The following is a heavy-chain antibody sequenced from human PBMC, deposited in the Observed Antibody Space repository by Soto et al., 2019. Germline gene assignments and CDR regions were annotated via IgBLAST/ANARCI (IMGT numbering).Heavy chain of an antibody. J-gene: IGHJ3*02. Sequence: VKVSCKASGGTFSSYAISWVRQAPGQGLEWMGGIIPIFGTANYAQKFQGRVTITADKSTSTAYMELSSLRSEDTAVYYCARGIAARYDAFDIWGQGTMVTVSS. D-gene: IGHD6-6*01. V-gene: IGHV1-69*13. CDR2: IIPIFGTA. CDR1: GGTFSSYA. CDR3: ARGIAARYDAFDI.